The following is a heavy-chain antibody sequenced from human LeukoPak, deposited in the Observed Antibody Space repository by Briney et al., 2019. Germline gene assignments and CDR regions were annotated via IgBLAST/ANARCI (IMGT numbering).Heavy chain of an antibody. CDR3: ASGLELDY. J-gene: IGHJ4*02. Sequence: GGSLRLSCAASGFTFSSYVMSWVRQAPGKGLEWVANIKQDGSKKSYVDSVKGRFTISRDNAKNPLYLQMNSLRAEDTAVYYCASGLELDYWGQGTLVTVSS. CDR1: GFTFSSYV. V-gene: IGHV3-7*03. CDR2: IKQDGSKK.